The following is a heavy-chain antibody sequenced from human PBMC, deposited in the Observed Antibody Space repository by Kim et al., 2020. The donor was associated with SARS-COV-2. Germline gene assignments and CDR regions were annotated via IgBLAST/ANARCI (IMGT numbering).Heavy chain of an antibody. V-gene: IGHV3-11*05. D-gene: IGHD2-15*01. CDR1: GFTFSDYY. CDR3: ARGSSLLRGNYFDY. CDR2: ISSSSSYT. Sequence: GGSLRLSCAASGFTFSDYYMSWIRQAPGKGLEWVSYISSSSSYTNYADSVKGRFTISRDNAKNSLYLQMNSLRAEDTAVYYCARGSSLLRGNYFDYWGQGTLVTVSS. J-gene: IGHJ4*02.